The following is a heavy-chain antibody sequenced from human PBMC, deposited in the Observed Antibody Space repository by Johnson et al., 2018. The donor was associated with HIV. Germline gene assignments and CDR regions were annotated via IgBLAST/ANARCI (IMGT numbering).Heavy chain of an antibody. D-gene: IGHD3-22*01. CDR2: ISYDGSNK. Sequence: QVQLVESGGGVVQPGRSLRLSCAASGFTLSSYAMHWVRQAPGKGLEWAAVISYDGSNKYYADSVKGRFTISRDNSKNTLYLQMNSLRVEDTALYYCAKRDYYDRSGTRGAFDIWGQGTMVTVSS. V-gene: IGHV3-30-3*02. CDR1: GFTLSSYA. J-gene: IGHJ3*02. CDR3: AKRDYYDRSGTRGAFDI.